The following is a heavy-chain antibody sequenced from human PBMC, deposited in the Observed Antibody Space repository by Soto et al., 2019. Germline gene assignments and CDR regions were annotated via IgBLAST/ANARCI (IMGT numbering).Heavy chain of an antibody. CDR1: GASVSSYY. V-gene: IGHV4-59*02. J-gene: IGHJ4*02. Sequence: SETLSLPCTASGASVSSYYWSWIRQPPGKGLKWIGYIYYSGRTNYNPSLKSRVTITVDTSKNQFSLKLSSVTAADTAVYYCARLSIAAAGTENDYWGQGTLVTVSS. CDR3: ARLSIAAAGTENDY. CDR2: IYYSGRT. D-gene: IGHD6-13*01.